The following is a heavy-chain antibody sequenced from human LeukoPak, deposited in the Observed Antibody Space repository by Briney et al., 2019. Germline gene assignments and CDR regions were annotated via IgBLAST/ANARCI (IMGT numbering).Heavy chain of an antibody. Sequence: GGSLRLSCAASGFTFSSYAMSWVRQAPGKGLEWVGRTRNKANSYTTEYAASVKGRFTISRDDSKNSLYLQMNSLKTEDTAVYYCAREGSSGWWRHYYYYGMDVWGQGTTVTVSS. CDR2: TRNKANSYTT. D-gene: IGHD6-19*01. CDR3: AREGSSGWWRHYYYYGMDV. CDR1: GFTFSSYA. J-gene: IGHJ6*02. V-gene: IGHV3-72*01.